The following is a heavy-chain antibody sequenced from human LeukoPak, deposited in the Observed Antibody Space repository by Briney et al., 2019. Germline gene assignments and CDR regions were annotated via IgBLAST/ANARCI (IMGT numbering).Heavy chain of an antibody. J-gene: IGHJ5*02. D-gene: IGHD3-10*01. CDR1: GGSIGSGDW. V-gene: IGHV4-61*08. CDR3: ARGDSMLRAVIAEIDP. CDR2: IYYSGST. Sequence: SETLSLTCDVSGGSIGSGDWWSWVRQPPGKGLEWIGYIYYSGSTNYNPSLKSRVTISLDTSKHQFSLKLSSVTAADTAVYYCARGDSMLRAVIAEIDPWGQGTLVTVSP.